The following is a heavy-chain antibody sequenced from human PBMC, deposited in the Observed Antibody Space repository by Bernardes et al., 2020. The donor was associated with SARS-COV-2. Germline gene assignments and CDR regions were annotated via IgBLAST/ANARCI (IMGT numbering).Heavy chain of an antibody. V-gene: IGHV3-74*01. Sequence: GGSLRLSCAASGFTFSNYWMHWVRLVPGQGLVWVSHITKDGSSTTYADSVKGRFTISRDNAKNTLYLQMNSLRAEDTAVYYCARGVHWWDTADYWGQGTLVTVSS. J-gene: IGHJ4*02. CDR1: GFTFSNYW. CDR2: ITKDGSST. CDR3: ARGVHWWDTADY. D-gene: IGHD5-18*01.